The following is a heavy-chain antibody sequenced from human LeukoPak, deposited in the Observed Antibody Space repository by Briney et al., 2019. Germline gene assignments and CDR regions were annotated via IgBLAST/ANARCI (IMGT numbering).Heavy chain of an antibody. CDR2: INHSGST. CDR1: GGSFSGYY. V-gene: IGHV4-34*01. D-gene: IGHD6-19*01. Sequence: SETLSLTCAAYGGSFSGYYWSWIRQPPGRGLEWIGEINHSGSTNYNPSLKSRVTISVDTSKNQFSLKLSSVTAADTAVYYCARGVKNSSGWKHYFDYWGQGTLVTVSS. J-gene: IGHJ4*02. CDR3: ARGVKNSSGWKHYFDY.